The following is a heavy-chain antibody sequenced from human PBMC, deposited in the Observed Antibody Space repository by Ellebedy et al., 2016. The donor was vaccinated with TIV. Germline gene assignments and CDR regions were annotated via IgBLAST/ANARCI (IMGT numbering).Heavy chain of an antibody. J-gene: IGHJ3*02. Sequence: GGSLRLXXAASGFTFSSFAMNWVRQAPGKGLEWVSAISGNGAWKYYANSVKGRFTISRDSSQNTVYLQMNSLRAEDTAVYYCARGQSGYPWDDVLDIWGQGTMVAVSS. D-gene: IGHD3-22*01. V-gene: IGHV3-23*01. CDR1: GFTFSSFA. CDR2: ISGNGAWK. CDR3: ARGQSGYPWDDVLDI.